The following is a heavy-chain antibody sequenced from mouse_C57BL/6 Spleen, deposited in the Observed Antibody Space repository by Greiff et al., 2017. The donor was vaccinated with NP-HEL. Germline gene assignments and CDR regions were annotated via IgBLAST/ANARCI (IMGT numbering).Heavy chain of an antibody. J-gene: IGHJ3*02. Sequence: EVKLVESGGGLVQPKGSLKLSCAASGFSFNTYAMNWVRQAPGKGLEWVARIRSKSNNYATYYADSVKDRFTISRDDSESMLYLQMNNLKTEDTAMYYCVRSYGSSPGGWGQGTLVTVSA. CDR1: GFSFNTYA. D-gene: IGHD1-1*01. CDR3: VRSYGSSPGG. V-gene: IGHV10-1*01. CDR2: IRSKSNNYAT.